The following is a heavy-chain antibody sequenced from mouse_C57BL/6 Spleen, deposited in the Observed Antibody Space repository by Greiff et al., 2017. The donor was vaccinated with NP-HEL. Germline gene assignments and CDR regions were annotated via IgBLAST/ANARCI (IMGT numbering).Heavy chain of an antibody. CDR3: ARLTTVVAPYWYFDV. D-gene: IGHD1-1*01. J-gene: IGHJ1*03. CDR2: IDPNSGGT. V-gene: IGHV1-72*01. Sequence: QVQLQQPGAELVKPGASVKLSCKASGYTFTSYWMHWVKQRPGRGLEWIGRIDPNSGGTKYNEKFKSKATLTVDKPSSTAYMQLSSLTSEDSAVYYCARLTTVVAPYWYFDVWGTGTTVTVSS. CDR1: GYTFTSYW.